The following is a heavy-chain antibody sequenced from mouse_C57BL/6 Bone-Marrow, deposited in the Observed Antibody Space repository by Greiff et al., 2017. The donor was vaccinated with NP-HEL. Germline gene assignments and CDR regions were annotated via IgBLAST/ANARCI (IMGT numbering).Heavy chain of an antibody. Sequence: QVQLKQPGAELVMPGASVKLSCKASGYTFTSYWLHWVKQRPGQGLEWIGDIDPSDSYTNYNQKFKGKSTLTVDKSSSTAYMQLSRLTSEDSAVYYCERNYYGSSWNWGQGTTLTVSS. CDR3: ERNYYGSSWN. CDR2: IDPSDSYT. CDR1: GYTFTSYW. V-gene: IGHV1-69*01. D-gene: IGHD1-1*01. J-gene: IGHJ2*01.